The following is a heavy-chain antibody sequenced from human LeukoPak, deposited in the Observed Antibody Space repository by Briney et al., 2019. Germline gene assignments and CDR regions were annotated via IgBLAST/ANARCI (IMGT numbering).Heavy chain of an antibody. CDR2: IFYSGST. CDR3: ARASYSYDINGWVPFDY. J-gene: IGHJ4*02. CDR1: GGSISSSLYY. Sequence: SETLSLTCTVSGGSISSSLYYWGWIRQPPGKGLEWIGNIFYSGSTYYSPSLKSRVTISGDTSKNQFSLRLSSVTAADTAVYYCARASYSYDINGWVPFDYWGQGTLVTVSS. D-gene: IGHD3-22*01. V-gene: IGHV4-39*07.